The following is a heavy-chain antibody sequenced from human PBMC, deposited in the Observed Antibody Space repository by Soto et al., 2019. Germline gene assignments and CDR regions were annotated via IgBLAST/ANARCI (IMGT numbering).Heavy chain of an antibody. CDR2: IYTSGT. CDR3: ARASPSWFDP. V-gene: IGHV4-4*07. J-gene: IGHJ5*02. Sequence: SETLSLTCTVSGDSISSYYWSWIRQPAGKGLEWIGRIYTSGTNYNPSLKSRVTMSVDTSKNQFSLKLSSVTAADTAVYYCARASPSWFDPWGQGTLVTVSS. CDR1: GDSISSYY.